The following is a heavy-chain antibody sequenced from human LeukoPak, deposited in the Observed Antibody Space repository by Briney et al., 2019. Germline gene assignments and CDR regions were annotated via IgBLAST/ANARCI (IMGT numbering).Heavy chain of an antibody. V-gene: IGHV3-30*02. CDR1: GFIFSSYG. Sequence: GGSLRLSCAASGFIFSSYGMHWVRQAPGKGLEWVAFIRYDGSNKYYADSVKGRFTISRDNSKNTLYLQMNSLRAEDTAVYYCAKDAPNYYGSGSYPDYWGQGTLVTVSS. CDR3: AKDAPNYYGSGSYPDY. CDR2: IRYDGSNK. D-gene: IGHD3-10*01. J-gene: IGHJ4*02.